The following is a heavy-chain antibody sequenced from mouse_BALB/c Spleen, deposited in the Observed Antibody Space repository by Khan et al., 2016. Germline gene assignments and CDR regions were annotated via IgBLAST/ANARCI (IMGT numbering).Heavy chain of an antibody. CDR3: ARSNRYDVWFAY. CDR2: INYSGST. D-gene: IGHD2-14*01. V-gene: IGHV3-8*02. CDR1: GDSITSGY. J-gene: IGHJ3*01. Sequence: EVKLLESGPSLVKPSQTLSLTCSVTGDSITSGYWNWIRKFPGNKLEYMGYINYSGSTHYNPSLKSRISITRDTSKNQDYLQLNSVTTEDTATYYCARSNRYDVWFAYWGQGTLVTVSA.